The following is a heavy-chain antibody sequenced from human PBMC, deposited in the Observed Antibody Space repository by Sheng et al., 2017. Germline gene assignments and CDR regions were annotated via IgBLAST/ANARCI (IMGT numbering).Heavy chain of an antibody. V-gene: IGHV3-73*02. D-gene: IGHD5-12*01. CDR1: GFTFSGSA. CDR3: TLTEKYSGNGRDY. Sequence: EVQLVESGGGLVQPGGSLKLSCAASGFTFSGSAMHWVRQASGKGLEWVGRIRSKANSYATAYAASVKGRFTISRDDSKNTAYLQMNSLKTEDTAVYYCTLTEKYSGNGRDYWGQGTLVTVSS. CDR2: IRSKANSYAT. J-gene: IGHJ4*02.